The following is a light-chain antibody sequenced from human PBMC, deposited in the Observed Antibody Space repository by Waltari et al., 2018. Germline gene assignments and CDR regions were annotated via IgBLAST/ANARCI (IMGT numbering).Light chain of an antibody. J-gene: IGKJ1*01. V-gene: IGKV1-39*01. CDR3: QQSYSAPPWT. Sequence: DIDMTQSPSSLSASLGDRFPLTCRASQSISGYSHWYQQKPGRAPRLLIFAASNLQSGVPSRFSGSGSGTDFTLTISSLQPEDFATYYCQQSYSAPPWTFGQGTVVEVK. CDR2: AAS. CDR1: QSISGY.